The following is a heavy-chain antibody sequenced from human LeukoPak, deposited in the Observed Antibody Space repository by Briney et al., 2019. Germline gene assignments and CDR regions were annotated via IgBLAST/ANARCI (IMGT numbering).Heavy chain of an antibody. CDR1: GASVTDYY. V-gene: IGHV4-59*02. CDR2: IHHSGNS. D-gene: IGHD7-27*01. CDR3: KRGHWGLQS. J-gene: IGHJ5*02. Sequence: SETLSLTCTVSGASVTDYYWSWIRQSPGKGLEWISYIHHSGNSDYNPSLRSRVTTSLDTSKNQFSLNLISVTAADTAVYYFKRGHWGLQSWSQGTLVTVSS.